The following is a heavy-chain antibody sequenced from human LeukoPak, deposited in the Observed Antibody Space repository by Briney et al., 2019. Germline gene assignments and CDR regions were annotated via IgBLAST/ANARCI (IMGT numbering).Heavy chain of an antibody. V-gene: IGHV3-33*06. CDR1: GFTFSSYA. CDR2: IWYDGSNK. CDR3: AKVTDSSGYFPSDY. Sequence: PGGSLRLSCAASGFTFSSYAMHWVRQAPGKALEWVAVIWYDGSNKYYADSVKGRSTISRDNSKNTLYLQMNSLRADDTAVYYCAKVTDSSGYFPSDYWGQGTLVTVSS. J-gene: IGHJ4*02. D-gene: IGHD3-22*01.